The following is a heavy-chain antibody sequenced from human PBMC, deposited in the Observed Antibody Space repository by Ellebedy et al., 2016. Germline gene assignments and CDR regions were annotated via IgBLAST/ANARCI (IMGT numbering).Heavy chain of an antibody. CDR2: IKQDGSEK. CDR3: ARDLDDFWGGYPNYFDY. CDR1: GFTFSSYW. D-gene: IGHD3-3*01. J-gene: IGHJ4*02. Sequence: GGSLRLXXAASGFTFSSYWMSWVRQAPGKGLEWVANIKQDGSEKYYVDSVKGRFTISRDNAKNSLYLQMNSLRAEDTAVYYCARDLDDFWGGYPNYFDYWGQGTLVTVSS. V-gene: IGHV3-7*01.